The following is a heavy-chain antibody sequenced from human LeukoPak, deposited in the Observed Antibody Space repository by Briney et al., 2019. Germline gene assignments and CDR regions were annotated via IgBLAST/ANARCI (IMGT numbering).Heavy chain of an antibody. D-gene: IGHD3-3*01. Sequence: SETLSLTCTVSGGSISSSSYYWGWIRQPPGKGLEWIGSIYYSGSTYYNPSLKSRVTISVDTSKNQFSLKLSSVTAADTAVYYCARASTVNDFWSGSIMHYFDYWGQGTLVTVSS. CDR3: ARASTVNDFWSGSIMHYFDY. J-gene: IGHJ4*02. V-gene: IGHV4-39*07. CDR2: IYYSGST. CDR1: GGSISSSSYY.